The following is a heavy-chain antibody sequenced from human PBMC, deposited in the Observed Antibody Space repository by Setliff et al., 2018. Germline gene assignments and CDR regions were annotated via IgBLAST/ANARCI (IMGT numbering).Heavy chain of an antibody. V-gene: IGHV3-7*01. Sequence: PGGSLRLSCAASGFTFSNYWMSWVRQAPGKGLEWVANIKQDGSEKYYVDSVKGRFTISRDNAKNSLYLQMNSLRAEDTAMYYCARGTFSDFWSGDYYDYWGQGTLVTVSS. J-gene: IGHJ4*02. CDR3: ARGTFSDFWSGDYYDY. CDR1: GFTFSNYW. CDR2: IKQDGSEK. D-gene: IGHD3-3*01.